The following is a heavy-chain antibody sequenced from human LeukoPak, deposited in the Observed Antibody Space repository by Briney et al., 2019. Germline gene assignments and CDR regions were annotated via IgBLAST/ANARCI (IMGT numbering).Heavy chain of an antibody. J-gene: IGHJ4*02. CDR1: GFTFTGYY. V-gene: IGHV1-2*02. Sequence: GASVKVSCKASGFTFTGYYIHWVRQAPGQGLEWMGYINPHSGGTSSPQKFQGRVTMTTDTSISAAYMELSSLISDDTAMYYCVREGNEPLSKNFDYWGQGTLVTVSS. CDR2: INPHSGGT. CDR3: VREGNEPLSKNFDY. D-gene: IGHD4-23*01.